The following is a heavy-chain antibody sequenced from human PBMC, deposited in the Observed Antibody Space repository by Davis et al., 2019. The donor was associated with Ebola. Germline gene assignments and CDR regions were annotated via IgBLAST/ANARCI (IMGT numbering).Heavy chain of an antibody. CDR2: LYYSGNT. D-gene: IGHD2-15*01. CDR1: GGSISGYY. CDR3: ARGLVVVAATYFDY. Sequence: MPSETLSLTCTVSGGSISGYYWSWIRQPPGKGLEWIGYLYYSGNTNYNPSLKSRVTISVDTSKNQFSLKLSSVTAADTAVYYCARGLVVVAATYFDYWGQGTLVTVSS. V-gene: IGHV4-59*01. J-gene: IGHJ4*02.